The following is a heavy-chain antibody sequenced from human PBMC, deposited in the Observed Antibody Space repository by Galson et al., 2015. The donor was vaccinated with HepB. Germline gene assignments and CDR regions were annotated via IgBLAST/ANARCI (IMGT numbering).Heavy chain of an antibody. Sequence: SLRLSCAASGFTFSSYAMSWVRQAPGKGLEWVSAISGSGGSTYYADSVKGRFTISRDNSKNTLYLQMNSLRAEDTAVYYCARDGSGSYYTPFGGMDVWGQGTTVTVSS. CDR1: GFTFSSYA. J-gene: IGHJ6*02. D-gene: IGHD3-10*01. CDR2: ISGSGGST. CDR3: ARDGSGSYYTPFGGMDV. V-gene: IGHV3-23*01.